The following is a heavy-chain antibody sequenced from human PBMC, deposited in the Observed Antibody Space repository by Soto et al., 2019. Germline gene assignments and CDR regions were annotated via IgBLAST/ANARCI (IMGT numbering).Heavy chain of an antibody. CDR2: VYRTGST. V-gene: IGHV4-4*02. CDR1: GGSISTSNW. CDR3: ARARATIAAAAIFDC. D-gene: IGHD6-13*01. Sequence: QVQLQESGPGLVKPSGTLSLTCAVSGGSISTSNWWSWVRQPPGKGLEWIGEVYRTGSTNYNPSLEIRVTVSPDKTKTQCSLKLTSVTAADTAVDYCARARATIAAAAIFDCWGQGTLVTVSS. J-gene: IGHJ4*02.